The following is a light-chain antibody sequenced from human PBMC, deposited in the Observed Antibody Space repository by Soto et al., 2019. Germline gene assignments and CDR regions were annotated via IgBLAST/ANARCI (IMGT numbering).Light chain of an antibody. CDR3: AAWDDSLSGQGV. CDR2: SNN. Sequence: QLVLTQPPSASGTPGQRVTISCSGSSSNIGSNYVYWYQQLPGTAPKLLIYSNNQRPSGVPDRFSGSKSGTSASLAISGLRSEDEADYYCAAWDDSLSGQGVFGGGTKLTVL. V-gene: IGLV1-47*02. CDR1: SSNIGSNY. J-gene: IGLJ2*01.